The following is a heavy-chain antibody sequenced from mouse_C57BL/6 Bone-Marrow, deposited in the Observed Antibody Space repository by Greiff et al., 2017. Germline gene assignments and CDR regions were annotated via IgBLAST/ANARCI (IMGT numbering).Heavy chain of an antibody. D-gene: IGHD1-1*01. Sequence: EVQLQQSGAELVRPGASVKLSCTASGFNIKDDYMHWVKQRPEQGLEWIGWIDPENGDTEYASKFQGKATITADTSSNTAYLQLSSLTSEDTAVDYCTTYAVVAPFAYWGQGTLVTVSA. V-gene: IGHV14-4*01. CDR2: IDPENGDT. J-gene: IGHJ3*01. CDR3: TTYAVVAPFAY. CDR1: GFNIKDDY.